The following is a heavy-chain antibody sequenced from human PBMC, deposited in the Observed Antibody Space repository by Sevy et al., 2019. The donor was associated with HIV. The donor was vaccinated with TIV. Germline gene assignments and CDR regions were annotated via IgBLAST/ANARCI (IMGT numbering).Heavy chain of an antibody. J-gene: IGHJ4*02. CDR3: AREGNRERQTIPLDS. CDR2: ISNSGSTT. CDR1: GFRFNYHN. V-gene: IGHV3-48*02. Sequence: GGSLRLSCAASGFRFNYHNMNWVRQAPGKGLEWISYISNSGSTTYLADSVRGRFTISRDYAKNSLFLEMDNLTDKDTAVYYCAREGNRERQTIPLDSWGRGIQVTVSS. D-gene: IGHD6-25*01.